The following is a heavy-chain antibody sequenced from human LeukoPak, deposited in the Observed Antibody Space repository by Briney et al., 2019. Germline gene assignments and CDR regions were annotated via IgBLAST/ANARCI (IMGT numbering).Heavy chain of an antibody. CDR2: ISYDGSNK. CDR1: GFTFSSYG. J-gene: IGHJ4*02. D-gene: IGHD2-21*02. V-gene: IGHV3-30*03. Sequence: PGGSLRLSCAASGFTFSSYGMHWVRQAPGKGLEWVALISYDGSNKYYADSVKGRFTISRDNSKNTLYLQMNSLRPEDTAVYYCASGRRAYCGGDCYSADYWGQGTLVTVSS. CDR3: ASGRRAYCGGDCYSADY.